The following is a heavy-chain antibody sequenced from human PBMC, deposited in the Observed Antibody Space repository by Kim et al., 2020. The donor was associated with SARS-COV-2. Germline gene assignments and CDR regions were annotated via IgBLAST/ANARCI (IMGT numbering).Heavy chain of an antibody. Sequence: KGRFAISRDNSKNTLYLQMNSLRAEDTAVYYCAKGGIVGATTPYYYYMDVWGKGTTVTSP. D-gene: IGHD1-26*01. CDR3: AKGGIVGATTPYYYYMDV. J-gene: IGHJ6*03. V-gene: IGHV3-30*02.